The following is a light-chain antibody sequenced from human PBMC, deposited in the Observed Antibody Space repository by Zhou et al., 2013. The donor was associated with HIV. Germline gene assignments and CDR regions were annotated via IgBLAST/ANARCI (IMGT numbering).Light chain of an antibody. V-gene: IGLV2-14*03. J-gene: IGLJ1*01. CDR2: DVS. Sequence: QSALTQPASVSGSPGQSITISCTGTSSDVGGYNYVSWYQQHPGKAPKLMIYDVSNRPSGVSNRFSGSKSGNTASLTISGLQAEDEADYYCSSYTSSSTLYVFGMGPGHRP. CDR1: SSDVGGYNY. CDR3: SSYTSSSTLYV.